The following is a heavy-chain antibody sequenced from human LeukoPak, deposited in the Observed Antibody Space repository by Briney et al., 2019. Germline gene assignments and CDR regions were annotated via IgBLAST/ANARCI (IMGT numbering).Heavy chain of an antibody. D-gene: IGHD2-8*01. V-gene: IGHV3-23*01. CDR1: GFTFSSYA. CDR2: ISGSGGST. J-gene: IGHJ4*02. CDR3: AKGKLLPDIGLMVYAIDYFDY. Sequence: GGSLRLSCAASGFTFSSYAMSWVRQAPGKGLEWVSAISGSGGSTYYADSVKGRFTISRDNSKNTLYLQMNSLRAEDTAVYYCAKGKLLPDIGLMVYAIDYFDYWGQGTLVTVSS.